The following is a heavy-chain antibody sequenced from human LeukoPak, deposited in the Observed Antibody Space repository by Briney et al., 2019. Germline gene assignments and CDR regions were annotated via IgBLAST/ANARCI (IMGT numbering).Heavy chain of an antibody. CDR2: NYYGGSN. D-gene: IGHD2-2*01. CDR1: GGSISSHY. J-gene: IGHJ6*03. Sequence: PSETLSLTCTVSGGSISSHYWSWIRQPPGKGLEWIGYNYYGGSNNYNPSLKSRVTISVDTSKNQFSLKLISVTAADSAVYYCARVLFSCSSTSCPYYYYYMDVWGKGTTVTVSS. V-gene: IGHV4-59*11. CDR3: ARVLFSCSSTSCPYYYYYMDV.